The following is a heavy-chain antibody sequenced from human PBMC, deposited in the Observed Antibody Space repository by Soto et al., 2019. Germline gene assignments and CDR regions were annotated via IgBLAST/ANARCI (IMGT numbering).Heavy chain of an antibody. CDR2: INPSGGST. CDR1: AYTLTSYY. J-gene: IGHJ4*02. CDR3: ARMGSSRGWYLDY. Sequence: QVQLVQSGAEVKKPGASVKISCKASAYTLTSYYMHWVRQAPGQGPEWMGIINPSGGSTSYAQKFQGRVTVTRDTSTSTVYMELSSLRDEDTAVYYCARMGSSRGWYLDYWGQGTLVTVSS. D-gene: IGHD6-6*01. V-gene: IGHV1-46*01.